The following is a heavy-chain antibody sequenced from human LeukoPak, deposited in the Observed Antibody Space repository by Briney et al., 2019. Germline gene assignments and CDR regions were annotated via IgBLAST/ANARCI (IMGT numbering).Heavy chain of an antibody. J-gene: IGHJ4*02. CDR2: IYYSGST. Sequence: SETLSLTCAVYGGSFSGYYWSWIRQPPGKGLEWIGYIYYSGSTNYNPSLKSRVTISVDTSKNQFSLKLSSVTAADTAVYYCARSKQGRPAPFYYFAYGAREPWS. CDR1: GGSFSGYY. V-gene: IGHV4-59*01. D-gene: IGHD6-19*01. CDR3: ARSKQGRPAPFYYFAY.